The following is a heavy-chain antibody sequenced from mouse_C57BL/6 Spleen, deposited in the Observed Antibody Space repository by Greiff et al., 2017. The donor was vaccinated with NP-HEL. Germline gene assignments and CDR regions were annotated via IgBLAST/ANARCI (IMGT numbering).Heavy chain of an antibody. CDR1: GYTFTSYW. V-gene: IGHV1-5*01. CDR2: IYPGNSDT. D-gene: IGHD1-1*01. J-gene: IGHJ2*01. CDR3: TSYYGSTLFDY. Sequence: VQLQQSGTVLARPGASVKMSCKPSGYTFTSYWMHWVKQRPGQGLEWIGAIYPGNSDTSYNQKFKGKAKLTAVTSASTAYMELSSLTNEDSAVYYCTSYYGSTLFDYWGQGTTLTVSS.